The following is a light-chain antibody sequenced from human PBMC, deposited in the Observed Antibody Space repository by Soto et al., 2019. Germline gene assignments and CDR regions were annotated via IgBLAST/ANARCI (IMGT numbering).Light chain of an antibody. V-gene: IGLV2-8*01. CDR2: EVN. CDR3: ISYTVSRSYV. J-gene: IGLJ1*01. Sequence: QSALTQPPSASGSPGQSVTFSCTGTTTDVGGYNYVSWYQQHPGKAPKLIIYEVNKRPSGVPHRFSGSKSGNTASLTVSGLQAEDEADYYCISYTVSRSYVFGTGTKVTVL. CDR1: TTDVGGYNY.